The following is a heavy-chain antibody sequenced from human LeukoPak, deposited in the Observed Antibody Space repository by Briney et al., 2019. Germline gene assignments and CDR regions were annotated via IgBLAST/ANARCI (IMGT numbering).Heavy chain of an antibody. CDR1: GFTFSSYD. Sequence: PGGSLRLSCAASGFTFSSYDMHWVRQAPGKGLEWVTFIRYDGSNKYYADSVKGRFTISRDNSKNSLYLQMNSLRAEDTAVYYCARDPRRYSGSSDYWGQGTLVTVSS. V-gene: IGHV3-30*02. D-gene: IGHD1-26*01. J-gene: IGHJ4*02. CDR2: IRYDGSNK. CDR3: ARDPRRYSGSSDY.